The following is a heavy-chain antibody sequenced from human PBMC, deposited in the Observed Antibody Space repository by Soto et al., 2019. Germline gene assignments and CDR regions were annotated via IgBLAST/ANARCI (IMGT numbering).Heavy chain of an antibody. J-gene: IGHJ6*02. D-gene: IGHD2-15*01. CDR3: AGLRDGFCSGGSCHGLVMDV. V-gene: IGHV5-51*01. CDR1: GYSFTSYW. CDR2: IYPGDSDT. Sequence: GESLKISCKGSGYSFTSYWIGWVRQMPGKGLEWMGIIYPGDSDTRYSPSFQGQVTISADKSISTAYLQWSSLKASDTAMYYCAGLRDGFCSGGSCHGLVMDVWSRGTTVIVSS.